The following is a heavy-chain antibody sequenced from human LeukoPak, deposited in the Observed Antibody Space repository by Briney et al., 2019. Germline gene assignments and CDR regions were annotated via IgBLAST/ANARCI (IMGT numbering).Heavy chain of an antibody. V-gene: IGHV3-74*01. CDR2: INSDGGNT. CDR1: GFTFRTSW. Sequence: PGGSLRLSCSASGFTFRTSWMHWVRQGPGKGLLWVAHINSDGGNTAYADSVKGRFTISRDNAKSTLYLQMNSLRSEDTAVYYCARGDPLENYWGQGTLVTVSS. D-gene: IGHD3-16*01. CDR3: ARGDPLENY. J-gene: IGHJ4*02.